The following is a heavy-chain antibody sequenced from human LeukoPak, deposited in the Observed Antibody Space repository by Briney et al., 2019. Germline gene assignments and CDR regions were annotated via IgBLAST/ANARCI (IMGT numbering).Heavy chain of an antibody. Sequence: GRSLRLSCAASGFTFSSYGMHWVRQAPGKGLEWVAVISYDGSNKYYADSVKGRLTTSRDNSKNTLYLQMNSLRAEDTAVYYCAKVCDTAMVTARYYYYGMDVWGQGTTVTVSS. J-gene: IGHJ6*02. CDR1: GFTFSSYG. CDR2: ISYDGSNK. D-gene: IGHD5-18*01. V-gene: IGHV3-30*18. CDR3: AKVCDTAMVTARYYYYGMDV.